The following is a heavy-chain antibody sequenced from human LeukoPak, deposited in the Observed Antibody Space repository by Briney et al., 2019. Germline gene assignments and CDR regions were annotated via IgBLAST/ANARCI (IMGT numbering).Heavy chain of an antibody. D-gene: IGHD6-19*01. J-gene: IGHJ4*02. V-gene: IGHV4-59*01. CDR2: IYYSGST. CDR1: GGSISSYY. CDR3: ARSSSGWYGYYFDY. Sequence: SETLSLTCTVSGGSISSYYWSWIQQPPGKGLEWIGYIYYSGSTNYNPSLKSRVTISVDTSKNQFSLKLSSVTAADTAVYYCARSSSGWYGYYFDYWGQGTLVTVSS.